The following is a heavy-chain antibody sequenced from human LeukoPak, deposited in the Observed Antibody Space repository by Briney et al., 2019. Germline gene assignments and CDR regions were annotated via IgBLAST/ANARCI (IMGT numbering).Heavy chain of an antibody. J-gene: IGHJ6*02. CDR3: ARAARPGDYYYYGMDV. CDR2: IYYSGST. V-gene: IGHV4-31*03. D-gene: IGHD6-6*01. CDR1: GGSISSGGYY. Sequence: PSQTLSLTCTVSGGSISSGGYYWSWIRQHPGKGLEWIGYIYYSGSTYYNPPLKSRVTISVDTSKNQFSLKLSSVTAADTAVYYCARAARPGDYYYYGMDVWGQGTTVTVPS.